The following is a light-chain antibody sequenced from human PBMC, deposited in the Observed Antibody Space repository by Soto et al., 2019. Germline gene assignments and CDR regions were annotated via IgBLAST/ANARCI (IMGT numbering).Light chain of an antibody. CDR2: EGS. CDR3: CSYAGSSTSVV. J-gene: IGLJ2*01. Sequence: QSALPQPASVYGSPGQSITISCTGTSSDVGSYNLVSWYQQHPGKAPKLMIYEGSKRPSGVSNRFSGSKSGNTASLTISGLQAEDEADYYCCSYAGSSTSVVFGGGTKLTVL. CDR1: SSDVGSYNL. V-gene: IGLV2-23*01.